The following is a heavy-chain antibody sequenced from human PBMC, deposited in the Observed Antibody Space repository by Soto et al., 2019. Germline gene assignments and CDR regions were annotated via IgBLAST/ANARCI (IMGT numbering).Heavy chain of an antibody. V-gene: IGHV1-3*01. CDR2: INADNGNT. CDR3: ARLRIIVSGTKFYYALDV. CDR1: GYTLTSYA. Sequence: QVQLVQSGTEVRKPGASVKVSCMASGYTLTSYAIHWVRQAPGQGLEWMGWINADNGNTKYSQKFQDRVTLTRDTSANTAYMELSSLTSEDTAVYYCARLRIIVSGTKFYYALDVWGLGTTVTVSS. J-gene: IGHJ6*02. D-gene: IGHD1-1*01.